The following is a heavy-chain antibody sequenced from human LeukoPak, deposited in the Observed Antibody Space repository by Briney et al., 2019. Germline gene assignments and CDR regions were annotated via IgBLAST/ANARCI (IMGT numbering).Heavy chain of an antibody. D-gene: IGHD6-6*01. Sequence: ASEKVSCKASGYTFISYGINWVRQAPGQGLEWMGWISPYNGNTNYAQKFQGRVTMTTDTSTSTAYMELRSLKSDDTAVYYCARGEGVAARQSWFDPWGQGTLVTVSS. CDR1: GYTFISYG. CDR3: ARGEGVAARQSWFDP. CDR2: ISPYNGNT. V-gene: IGHV1-18*01. J-gene: IGHJ5*02.